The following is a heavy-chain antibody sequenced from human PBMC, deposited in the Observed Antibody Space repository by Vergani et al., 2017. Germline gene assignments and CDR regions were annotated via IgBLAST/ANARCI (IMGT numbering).Heavy chain of an antibody. D-gene: IGHD4-11*01. CDR3: ARVNTETNGHLYYYYYMDV. CDR2: IDHTGRP. Sequence: VQLVESGGGIVKPGGSLRLSCVASGFSFRNAWMNWVRRTPGKGLEWVGDIDHTGRPDYNPSLKSRLTMSVDKSRNQFSLTLNSVTATDTAIYFCARVNTETNGHLYYYYYMDVWGQGTAVTVS. V-gene: IGHV4/OR15-8*01. J-gene: IGHJ6*03. CDR1: GFSFRNAW.